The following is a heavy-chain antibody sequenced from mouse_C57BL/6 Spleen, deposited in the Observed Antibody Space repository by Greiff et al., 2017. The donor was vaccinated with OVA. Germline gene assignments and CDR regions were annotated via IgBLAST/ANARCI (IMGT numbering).Heavy chain of an antibody. Sequence: EVKLQESGPELVKPGASVKISCKASGYSFTGYYMNWVKQSPEKSLEWIGEINPSTGGTTYNQKFKAKATLTVDKSSSTAYMQLKSLTSEDSAVYYCARWVDYWGQGTTLTVSS. CDR3: ARWVDY. J-gene: IGHJ2*01. V-gene: IGHV1-42*01. CDR2: INPSTGGT. CDR1: GYSFTGYY.